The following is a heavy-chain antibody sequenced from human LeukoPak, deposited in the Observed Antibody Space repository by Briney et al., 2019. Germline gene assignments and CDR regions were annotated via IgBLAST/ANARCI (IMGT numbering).Heavy chain of an antibody. V-gene: IGHV3-7*04. CDR3: ARSRWLQLIPYFDY. Sequence: GGSLRLSCAASGFTFSSYSMNWVRQAPGKGLEWVANIKQDGSEKYYVDSVKGRFTISRDNAKSSLYLQMNSLRAEDTAVYYCARSRWLQLIPYFDYWGQGTLVTVSS. D-gene: IGHD5-24*01. J-gene: IGHJ4*02. CDR2: IKQDGSEK. CDR1: GFTFSSYS.